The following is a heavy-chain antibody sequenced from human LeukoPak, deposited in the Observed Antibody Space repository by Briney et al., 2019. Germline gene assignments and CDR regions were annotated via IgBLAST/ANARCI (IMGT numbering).Heavy chain of an antibody. D-gene: IGHD6-19*01. CDR2: ISSSSSYI. CDR3: ARAEGSSSGWYGAPDAFDI. V-gene: IGHV3-21*01. CDR1: GFTFSSYS. J-gene: IGHJ3*02. Sequence: GGSLRLSCAASGFTFSSYSMNWVRQAPGKGLEWVSSISSSSSYIYYADSVKGRFTISRDNAKNSLYLQMNSLRAEDTAVYYCARAEGSSSGWYGAPDAFDIWGQGTMVTVSS.